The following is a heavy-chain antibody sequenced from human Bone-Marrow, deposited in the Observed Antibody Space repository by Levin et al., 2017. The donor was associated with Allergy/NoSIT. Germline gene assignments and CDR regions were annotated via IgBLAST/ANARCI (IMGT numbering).Heavy chain of an antibody. CDR3: ARVIASGIDT. D-gene: IGHD3-10*01. CDR2: IYQSGTT. Sequence: PSETLSLTCGVSGESISSGGYSWSCIRQPPGKGLEWIAYIYQSGTTYHNPSLKSRVTMSLDMSKNQFSLKLSSVTAADTAVYYCARVIASGIDTWGQGTLVTVSS. CDR1: GESISSGGYS. V-gene: IGHV4-30-2*01. J-gene: IGHJ5*02.